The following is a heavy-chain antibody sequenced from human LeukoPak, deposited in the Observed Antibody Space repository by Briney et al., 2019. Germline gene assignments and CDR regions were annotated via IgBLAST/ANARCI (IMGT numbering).Heavy chain of an antibody. D-gene: IGHD2-2*01. CDR3: ARARGLDCSSTSCSPPLYYFDY. CDR1: GGSISSSSYY. CDR2: IYYSGST. J-gene: IGHJ4*02. V-gene: IGHV4-39*07. Sequence: PSETLSLTCTVSGGSISSSSYYWGWIRQPPGKGLEWIGSIYYSGSTYYNPSLKSRVTISVDTSKNQFSLKLSSVTAADTAVYYCARARGLDCSSTSCSPPLYYFDYWGQGTLVTVSS.